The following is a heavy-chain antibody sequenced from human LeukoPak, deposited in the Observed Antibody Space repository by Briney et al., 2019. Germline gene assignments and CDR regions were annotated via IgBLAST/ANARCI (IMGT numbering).Heavy chain of an antibody. D-gene: IGHD3-10*01. Sequence: SVKVSCKASGGTFSSYAISWVRQAPGQGLEWMGGIIPIFGTANYAQKFQGRVTITTDESTSTAYMELSSLRSEDTAVYYCARVKMVRGVTPSLYYWGQGTLVTVSS. CDR3: ARVKMVRGVTPSLYY. V-gene: IGHV1-69*05. CDR1: GGTFSSYA. J-gene: IGHJ4*02. CDR2: IIPIFGTA.